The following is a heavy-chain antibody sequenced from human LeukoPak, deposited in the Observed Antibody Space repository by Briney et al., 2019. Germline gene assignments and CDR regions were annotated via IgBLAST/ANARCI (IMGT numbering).Heavy chain of an antibody. V-gene: IGHV3-11*01. J-gene: IGHJ6*03. CDR1: GFTFSDYY. Sequence: GGSLRLSCAASGFTFSDYYMSWIRQAPGKGLEWVSYISSSGSTIYYADSVKGRFTISRDNAKNSLYLQMNSLRAEDTALYYCAKDHYYYYYMDVWGKGTTVTVSS. CDR2: ISSSGSTI. CDR3: AKDHYYYYYMDV.